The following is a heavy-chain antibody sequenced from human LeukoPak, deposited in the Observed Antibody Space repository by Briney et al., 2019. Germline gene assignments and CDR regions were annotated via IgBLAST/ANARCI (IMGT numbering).Heavy chain of an antibody. CDR3: ARHIYDILTGYYRWPYYFDY. CDR2: ISAYNGNT. D-gene: IGHD3-9*01. Sequence: ASVKVSCKASGYTLTSYGISWGRQAPGQGLEWMGWISAYNGNTNYAQKLQGRVTMTTDTYTSTAYMELRSLRSDDTAVYYCARHIYDILTGYYRWPYYFDYWGQGTLVTVSS. J-gene: IGHJ4*02. V-gene: IGHV1-18*01. CDR1: GYTLTSYG.